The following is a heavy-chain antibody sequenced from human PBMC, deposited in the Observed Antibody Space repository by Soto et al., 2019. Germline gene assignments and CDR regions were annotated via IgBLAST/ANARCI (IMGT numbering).Heavy chain of an antibody. D-gene: IGHD6-13*01. J-gene: IGHJ6*02. CDR3: AKDRSSSLDGMDV. CDR2: VWYDGSNK. CDR1: GFTFSSYA. V-gene: IGHV3-33*06. Sequence: GGSLRLSCAASGFTFSSYAMSWVRQAPGKGLEWVAVVWYDGSNKYYADSVKGRFTISRDNSKNTLYLQVNSLRAEDTAVYYCAKDRSSSLDGMDVWGQGTTVTVSS.